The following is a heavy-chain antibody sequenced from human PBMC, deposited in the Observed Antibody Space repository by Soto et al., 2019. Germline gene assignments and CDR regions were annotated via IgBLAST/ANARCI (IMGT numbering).Heavy chain of an antibody. Sequence: QVQLQESGPGLVKPSDTLSLTCAVSGYSISSSNWWGWIRQPPGKGLEWIGYIYYSGTTYYNPSLKRRVTMSVETSKNQFYLKLTSVTAVATAVYYCSRREIQGPIDYWGQGTLVTVSS. D-gene: IGHD1-26*01. V-gene: IGHV4-28*01. CDR2: IYYSGTT. CDR1: GYSISSSNW. CDR3: SRREIQGPIDY. J-gene: IGHJ4*02.